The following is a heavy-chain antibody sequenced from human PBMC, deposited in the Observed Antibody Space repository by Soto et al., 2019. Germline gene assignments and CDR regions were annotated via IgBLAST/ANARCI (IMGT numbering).Heavy chain of an antibody. CDR2: IYYSGST. V-gene: IGHV4-39*01. CDR3: ARLGQAPKTKYSSGWYSYFDY. J-gene: IGHJ4*02. Sequence: PSETLSLTCTVSGGSISSSSYYWGWIRQPPGKGLERIGSIYYSGSTYYNPSLKSRVTISVDTSKNQFSLKLSSVTAADTAVYYCARLGQAPKTKYSSGWYSYFDYWGQGTLVTVFS. CDR1: GGSISSSSYY. D-gene: IGHD6-19*01.